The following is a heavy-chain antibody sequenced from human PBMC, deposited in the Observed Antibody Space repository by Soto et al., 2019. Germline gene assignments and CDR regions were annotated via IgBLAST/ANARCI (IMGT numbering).Heavy chain of an antibody. CDR2: ISSSSSDI. V-gene: IGHV3-21*01. CDR3: ARGSRGDYGAFDI. J-gene: IGHJ3*02. CDR1: GFTFSSYS. D-gene: IGHD4-17*01. Sequence: EVQLVESGGGLVKPGGSLRLSCAASGFTFSSYSMNWVRQAPGKGLEWVSSISSSSSDIYYADSVKGRFTISRDNAKNSLYLQMNSLRAEDTAVYYCARGSRGDYGAFDIWGQGTMVTVSS.